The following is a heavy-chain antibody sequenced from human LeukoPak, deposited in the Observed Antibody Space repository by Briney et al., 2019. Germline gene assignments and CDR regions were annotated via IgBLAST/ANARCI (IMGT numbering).Heavy chain of an antibody. D-gene: IGHD3-22*01. J-gene: IGHJ4*02. Sequence: ASVKVSCKASGYTFTSYGISWVRQAPGQGLEWMGWISAYNGNTNYAQKLQGRVTMTTDTSTSTAYMELSSLRSEDTAVYYCATPRVYYYDSSGYYYWGQGTLVTVSS. V-gene: IGHV1-18*01. CDR1: GYTFTSYG. CDR3: ATPRVYYYDSSGYYY. CDR2: ISAYNGNT.